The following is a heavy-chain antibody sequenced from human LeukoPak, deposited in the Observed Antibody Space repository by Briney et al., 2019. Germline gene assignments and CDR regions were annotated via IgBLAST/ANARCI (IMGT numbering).Heavy chain of an antibody. J-gene: IGHJ3*02. CDR1: GYTFTGYY. CDR3: ARDIQWELQTHTAFDI. V-gene: IGHV1-2*02. Sequence: GASVKVSCKASGYTFTGYYMHWVRQAPGQGLEWMGWINPNSGGTNYAQKFQGRVTMTRDTSISTAYMELSRLRSDDTAVYYCARDIQWELQTHTAFDIWGQGTMVTVSS. CDR2: INPNSGGT. D-gene: IGHD1-26*01.